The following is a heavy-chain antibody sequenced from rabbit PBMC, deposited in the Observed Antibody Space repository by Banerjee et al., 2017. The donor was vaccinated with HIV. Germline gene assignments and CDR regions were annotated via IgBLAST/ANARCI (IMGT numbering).Heavy chain of an antibody. J-gene: IGHJ4*01. D-gene: IGHD6-1*01. CDR3: ARTADALYGGNL. V-gene: IGHV1S45*01. CDR1: GFSFSARCW. Sequence: QEQLVESGGGLVQPEGSLTLTCTASGFSFSARCWICWVRQAPGKGLQWIGCIYTGDGSAGYASWVNGRFAISKTSSTAVTLQMPSLTAADAATYFCARTADALYGGNLWGPGTLVTVS. CDR2: IYTGDGSA.